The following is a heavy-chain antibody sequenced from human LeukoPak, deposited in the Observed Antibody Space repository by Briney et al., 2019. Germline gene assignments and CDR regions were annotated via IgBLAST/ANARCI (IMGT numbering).Heavy chain of an antibody. CDR1: GYTFTNYY. V-gene: IGHV1-46*01. CDR3: ARGYSGWYTHFDY. J-gene: IGHJ4*02. CDR2: INPSGGST. D-gene: IGHD6-19*01. Sequence: ASVKVSCKASGYTFTNYYMHRVRQAPGQGLEWMGIINPSGGSTSYAQKFQGRITMTRDTSTSTVYMELSSLRSEDTAVYYCARGYSGWYTHFDYWGQGTLVTVSS.